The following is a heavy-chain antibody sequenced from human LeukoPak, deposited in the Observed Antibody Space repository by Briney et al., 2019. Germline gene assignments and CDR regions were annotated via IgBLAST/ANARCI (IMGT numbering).Heavy chain of an antibody. D-gene: IGHD3-22*01. CDR2: FDPEDGET. CDR1: GYTLTKLS. V-gene: IGHV1-24*01. CDR3: ATYYYDSSGYRHFDWYFDL. J-gene: IGHJ2*01. Sequence: ASVKVSCKVSGYTLTKLSMHWVRQAPGKGLEWMGGFDPEDGETIYAQKFQGRVTMTEDTSTDTAYMELSSLRSEDTAAYYCATYYYDSSGYRHFDWYFDLWGRGTLVTVSS.